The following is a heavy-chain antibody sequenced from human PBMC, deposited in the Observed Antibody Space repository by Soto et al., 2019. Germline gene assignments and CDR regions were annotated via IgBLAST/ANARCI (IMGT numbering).Heavy chain of an antibody. J-gene: IGHJ4*02. Sequence: SETLSLTCAVYGGSFSGYYWSWIRQPPGKGLEWIGEINHSGSTNYNPSLKSRVTISVDTSKNQFSLKLSSVTAADTAVYYCARADYYGSGSYYNVPRQTPQHPSYFDYWGQGTLVTVSS. D-gene: IGHD3-10*01. CDR2: INHSGST. CDR1: GGSFSGYY. V-gene: IGHV4-34*01. CDR3: ARADYYGSGSYYNVPRQTPQHPSYFDY.